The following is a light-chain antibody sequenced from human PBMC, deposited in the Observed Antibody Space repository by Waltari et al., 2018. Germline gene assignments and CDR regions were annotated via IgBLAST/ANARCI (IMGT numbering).Light chain of an antibody. CDR1: QDISSH. V-gene: IGKV1-9*01. CDR3: QQLNSYPIT. CDR2: GAS. J-gene: IGKJ5*01. Sequence: DIQLTQSPSFLSASVGDRVTITCRASQDISSHLAWYQKNPGKAPKLLVYGASTLGSGVPSGFSGGGSGTEFTLTIRSLQPEDFATYYCQQLNSYPITFGQGTRLEIK.